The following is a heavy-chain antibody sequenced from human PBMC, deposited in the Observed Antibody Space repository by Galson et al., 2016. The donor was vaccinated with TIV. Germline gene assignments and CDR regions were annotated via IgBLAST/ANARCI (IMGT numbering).Heavy chain of an antibody. J-gene: IGHJ5*02. Sequence: LRLSCAASGFSFSDYYMSWIRQAPGKGLEWVAHISSSETTYHTDAVKGRFTISRDNAKNSLILQMNSLRIEDTGVYYCARSLGISAADLDHWGQGTRVTVSS. CDR1: GFSFSDYY. CDR2: ISSSETT. D-gene: IGHD6-13*01. V-gene: IGHV3-11*01. CDR3: ARSLGISAADLDH.